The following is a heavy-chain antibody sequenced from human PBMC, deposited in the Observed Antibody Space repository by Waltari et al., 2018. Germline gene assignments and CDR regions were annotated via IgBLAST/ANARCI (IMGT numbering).Heavy chain of an antibody. D-gene: IGHD6-19*01. CDR3: AKNRKGYDSGWSYFDY. Sequence: EVQLVESGGALVQPGGSLRLSCVASGFTFSRYWMSWVRQAPGKGWEWGVNRNLDGREKYYVDSVRGRFDISRDNAKNSLYLQMNNLRAEDTAVYYCAKNRKGYDSGWSYFDYWGQGTLVTVSS. CDR1: GFTFSRYW. CDR2: RNLDGREK. J-gene: IGHJ4*02. V-gene: IGHV3-7*01.